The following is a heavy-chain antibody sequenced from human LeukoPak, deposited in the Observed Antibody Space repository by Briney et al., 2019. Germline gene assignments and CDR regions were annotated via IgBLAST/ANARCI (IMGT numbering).Heavy chain of an antibody. CDR1: GFTVSSNY. D-gene: IGHD1-26*01. J-gene: IGHJ4*02. Sequence: GGSLRLSCAASGFTVSSNYMSWVRQAPGKGLEWVSVIYSGGSTYYADSEKGRFTISRDNSKNTLYLQMNSLRAEDTAVYYCATEAIVGATLPFDYWGQGTLVTVSS. CDR3: ATEAIVGATLPFDY. CDR2: IYSGGST. V-gene: IGHV3-53*01.